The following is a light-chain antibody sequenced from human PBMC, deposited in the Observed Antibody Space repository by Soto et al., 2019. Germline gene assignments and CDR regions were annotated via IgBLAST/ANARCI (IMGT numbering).Light chain of an antibody. J-gene: IGKJ5*01. Sequence: ELVLTQSPGTLSLSPGERATLSFSASQTLTSTYLAWYQQKPGQAPRLLIYGASTRATGIPDRFSGSGSGTEFSFTISSLQSEDFAVYYCQQYNIWPITFGQGTRLEIK. CDR2: GAS. V-gene: IGKV3D-15*01. CDR3: QQYNIWPIT. CDR1: QTLTSTY.